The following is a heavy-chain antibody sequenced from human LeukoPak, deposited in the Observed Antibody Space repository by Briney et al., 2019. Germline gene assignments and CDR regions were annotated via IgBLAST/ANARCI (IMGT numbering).Heavy chain of an antibody. CDR2: ISNSGSST. V-gene: IGHV3-11*04. J-gene: IGHJ3*02. CDR3: ARGRDGYNSGAFDI. D-gene: IGHD5-24*01. CDR1: GFTFTDYY. Sequence: GGSLRLSCAASGFTFTDYYMSWIRQAPGKGLEWVSYISNSGSSTYYADSVKGRFTISSDIAKNSLYLQMNSLRAEDTAVYSCARGRDGYNSGAFDIWGQGTMVTVSS.